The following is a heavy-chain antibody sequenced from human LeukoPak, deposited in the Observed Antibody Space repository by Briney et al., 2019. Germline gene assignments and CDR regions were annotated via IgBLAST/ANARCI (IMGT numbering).Heavy chain of an antibody. CDR3: ARHPLLWFGGNFDY. CDR1: GGSFSTYY. J-gene: IGHJ4*02. CDR2: ISHSGST. V-gene: IGHV4-34*01. D-gene: IGHD3-10*01. Sequence: SETLSLTCAVYGGSFSTYYWSWIRQPPGKGLEWIGEISHSGSTKYNPSLKSRVTISVDTSKNQFSLKLSSVTAADTAVYYCARHPLLWFGGNFDYWGQGTLVTVSS.